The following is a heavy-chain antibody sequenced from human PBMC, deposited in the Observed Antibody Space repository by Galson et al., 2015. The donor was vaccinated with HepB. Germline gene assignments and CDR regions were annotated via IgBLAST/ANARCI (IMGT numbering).Heavy chain of an antibody. CDR1: GFIFSAFD. CDR3: AEDFNWPEGS. D-gene: IGHD3-9*01. CDR2: IHTSGDRT. J-gene: IGHJ5*02. V-gene: IGHV3-23*01. Sequence: SLRLSCAASGFIFSAFDMNWVRQAPGKGPEWVSNIHTSGDRTYYADSVEGRFTISRDNSKNTLYLQMNSLRAEDTAIYYCAEDFNWPEGSWGQGTLVTVSS.